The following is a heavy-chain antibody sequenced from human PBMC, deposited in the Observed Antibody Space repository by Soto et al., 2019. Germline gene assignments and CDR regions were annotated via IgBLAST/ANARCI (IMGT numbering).Heavy chain of an antibody. D-gene: IGHD2-15*01. CDR2: ITGSSSAI. CDR3: ARGYCNGGSCYPGIY. V-gene: IGHV3-48*02. J-gene: IGHJ4*02. Sequence: EVHLVESGGGSVQPGGSLRLSCAASGFTFNSYSMHWVRQAPGKGLEWVSYITGSSSAIYYADSVKGRFTISRDNAKNSLSLQMNSLRDEDTAEYYCARGYCNGGSCYPGIYWGQGTLVSVSS. CDR1: GFTFNSYS.